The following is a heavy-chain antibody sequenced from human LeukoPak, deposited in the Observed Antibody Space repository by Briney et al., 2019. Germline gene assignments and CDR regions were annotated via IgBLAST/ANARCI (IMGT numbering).Heavy chain of an antibody. Sequence: PGGSLRLSCAASGFTFSSYPMSWVRQAPGKGLEWVSTISNNGANTYYADSVKGRFTISRDKSKNTLYLQMNSLRAEDTAVYCCAKFWGAAGTLNYGMDVWGQGTMVTVSS. J-gene: IGHJ6*02. D-gene: IGHD6-13*01. CDR3: AKFWGAAGTLNYGMDV. V-gene: IGHV3-23*01. CDR1: GFTFSSYP. CDR2: ISNNGANT.